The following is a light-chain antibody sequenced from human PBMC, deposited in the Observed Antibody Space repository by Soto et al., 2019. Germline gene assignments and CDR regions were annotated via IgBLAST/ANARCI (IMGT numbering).Light chain of an antibody. CDR3: QQRSNWPPSIT. V-gene: IGKV3-11*01. J-gene: IGKJ5*01. Sequence: EVFLTQSPATLSLSPGERVTLSCRASQSVTTYLAWYQQKPGQPPRLLSYDASTRATGVPARFSGSGSGTDFSLTISSLEPEDFAIYYCQQRSNWPPSITFGQGTRLEIK. CDR2: DAS. CDR1: QSVTTY.